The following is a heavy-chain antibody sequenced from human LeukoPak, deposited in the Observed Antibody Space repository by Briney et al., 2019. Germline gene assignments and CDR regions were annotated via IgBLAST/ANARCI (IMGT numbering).Heavy chain of an antibody. Sequence: SQTLSLTCAVYGGSFSGYSWSWIRQPPGKGLEWIGEINDSGSTNYNPSLKSRVTISIDTSKNQYSLKLSSVTAADTAVYFCARRRNYDFWSGYKSYWFDPWGQGTLVTVSS. CDR2: INDSGST. J-gene: IGHJ5*02. V-gene: IGHV4-34*01. D-gene: IGHD3-3*01. CDR1: GGSFSGYS. CDR3: ARRRNYDFWSGYKSYWFDP.